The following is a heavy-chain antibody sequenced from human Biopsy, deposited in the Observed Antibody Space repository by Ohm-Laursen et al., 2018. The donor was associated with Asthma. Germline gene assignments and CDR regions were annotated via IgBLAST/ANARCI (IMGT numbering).Heavy chain of an antibody. V-gene: IGHV3-30-3*01. CDR1: GFTFRSYA. CDR2: GGSYYDGGLK. J-gene: IGHJ4*02. CDR3: ARDVMEWYLPAFDF. D-gene: IGHD3-3*01. Sequence: SLRLSCAASGFTFRSYAMHWVRQAPGKGLERVAVGGSYYDGGLKYYADSVNGRFTVSRDDSRNTLYLQMNSLRPDDTAVYYCARDVMEWYLPAFDFWGQGTLVTVSS.